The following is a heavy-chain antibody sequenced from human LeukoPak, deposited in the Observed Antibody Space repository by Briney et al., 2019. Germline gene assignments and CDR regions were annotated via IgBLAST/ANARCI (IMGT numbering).Heavy chain of an antibody. CDR1: GFSFSTSW. D-gene: IGHD1-26*01. J-gene: IGHJ4*02. CDR2: INSDGSTT. Sequence: PGGSLRLSCAASGFSFSTSWMHWVRQAPGKGLVWVSRINSDGSTTSYAASVQGRLTISRDNAKNTLYLQMNSLRAEDTAVYYCARGVGGATLFDSWGQGTLVTVSS. V-gene: IGHV3-74*01. CDR3: ARGVGGATLFDS.